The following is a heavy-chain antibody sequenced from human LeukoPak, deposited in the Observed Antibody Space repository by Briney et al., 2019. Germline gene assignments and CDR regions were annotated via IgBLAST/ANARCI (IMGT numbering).Heavy chain of an antibody. Sequence: SVKVSCKASGGTFSRYAISWVRQAPGQGLEWMGGIIPIFGTANYAQKFQGRVTITTDESTSTAYMELSSLRSEDTAVYYCARGSLPQHYYYYMDVWGKGTTVTVSS. V-gene: IGHV1-69*05. J-gene: IGHJ6*03. CDR1: GGTFSRYA. CDR3: ARGSLPQHYYYYMDV. CDR2: IIPIFGTA. D-gene: IGHD2-2*01.